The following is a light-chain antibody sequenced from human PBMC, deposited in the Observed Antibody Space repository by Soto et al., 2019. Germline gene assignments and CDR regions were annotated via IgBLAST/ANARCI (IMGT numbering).Light chain of an antibody. CDR2: GAS. CDR3: QQYNNWPLT. J-gene: IGKJ4*01. Sequence: EIVMTQSPATLSVSPGERATLSCRASQSTNNYLASYQQKPGQAPMLLIDGASTKDTCISARFSGSGSGTKFNLTISSLQSEDFAVQYCQQYNNWPLTFTGGTEVDVK. CDR1: QSTNNY. V-gene: IGKV3-15*01.